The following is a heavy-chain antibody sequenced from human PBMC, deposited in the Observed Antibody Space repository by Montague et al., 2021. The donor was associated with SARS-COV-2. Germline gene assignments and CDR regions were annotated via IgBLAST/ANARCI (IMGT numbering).Heavy chain of an antibody. Sequence: SETLSLTCTVYGGSISSSSYYWGWIRQPPGKGLEWIGSIYYSGXTXYXXXXKXRVTISVDTSKNQFSLKLSSVTAADTAVYYCARQGDQLLLEYWFDPWGQGTLVTVSS. J-gene: IGHJ5*02. V-gene: IGHV4-39*01. CDR3: ARQGDQLLLEYWFDP. CDR1: GGSISSSSYY. D-gene: IGHD2-2*01. CDR2: IYYSGXT.